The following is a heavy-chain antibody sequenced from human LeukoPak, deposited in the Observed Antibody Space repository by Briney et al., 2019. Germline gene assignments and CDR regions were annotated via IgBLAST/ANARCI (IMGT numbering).Heavy chain of an antibody. Sequence: TLSLTCSVSDASISFGGYYWSWIRQHPGKGLEWIGYIYNSGSTYYNPSLKSRLIISADTSKNQFFLNMSSVTAADTAVYYCAREVGQGHFDPWGQGTLVIVSS. CDR2: IYNSGST. J-gene: IGHJ5*02. CDR1: DASISFGGYY. CDR3: AREVGQGHFDP. V-gene: IGHV4-31*03.